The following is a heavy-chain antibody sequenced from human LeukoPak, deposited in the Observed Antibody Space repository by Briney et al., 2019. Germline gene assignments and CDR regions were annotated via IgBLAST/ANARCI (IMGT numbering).Heavy chain of an antibody. V-gene: IGHV1-2*02. CDR2: INPNSGGT. D-gene: IGHD6-6*01. J-gene: IGHJ6*03. CDR1: GYTFTGYY. Sequence: ASVKVSCKASGYTFTGYYMHWVRQAPGQGLEWMGWINPNSGGTNYAQKFQGRVTMTRDTSISTAYMELSRLRSDDTAVYYCAMYSSSSLKIGAERQTYYYYYMDVWGKGTTVTVSS. CDR3: AMYSSSSLKIGAERQTYYYYYMDV.